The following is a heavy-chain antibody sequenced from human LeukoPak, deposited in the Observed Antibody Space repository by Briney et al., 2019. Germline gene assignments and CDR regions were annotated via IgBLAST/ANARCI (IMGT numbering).Heavy chain of an antibody. Sequence: SETLSLTCAVYGGSFSSYYWSWIRQPPGKGLEWIGEINHSGSTNYNPSLKSRVTISVDTSKNQFSLKLSSVTAADTAVYYCARHVRGVVGASGGKNNPYYYFYMDVWGKGTTVTISS. V-gene: IGHV4-34*01. J-gene: IGHJ6*03. CDR3: ARHVRGVVGASGGKNNPYYYFYMDV. CDR2: INHSGST. CDR1: GGSFSSYY. D-gene: IGHD1-14*01.